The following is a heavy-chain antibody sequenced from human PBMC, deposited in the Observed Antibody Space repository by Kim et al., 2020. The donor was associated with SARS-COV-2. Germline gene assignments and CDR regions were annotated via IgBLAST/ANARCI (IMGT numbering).Heavy chain of an antibody. CDR3: AKEGDSSGWSEGDGFDY. D-gene: IGHD6-19*01. V-gene: IGHV3-30*02. Sequence: VKCRFTISRDNAKNSLYLQMNSLSAKDTAVYYCAKEGDSSGWSEGDGFDYWGQGTLVTVSS. J-gene: IGHJ4*02.